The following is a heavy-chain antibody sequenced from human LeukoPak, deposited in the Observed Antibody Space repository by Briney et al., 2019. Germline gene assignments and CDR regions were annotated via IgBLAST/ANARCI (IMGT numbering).Heavy chain of an antibody. V-gene: IGHV4-4*02. J-gene: IGHJ4*02. Sequence: PSGTLSLTCAVSGGSISSSNWWSWVRQPPGKGLEWIGEIYHSGSTNYNPSLKSRVTISVDTSKNQFSLKLSSVTAADTAVYYCARDVRGYSSGWYLGHWGQGTLVTVSS. CDR1: GGSISSSNW. D-gene: IGHD6-19*01. CDR3: ARDVRGYSSGWYLGH. CDR2: IYHSGST.